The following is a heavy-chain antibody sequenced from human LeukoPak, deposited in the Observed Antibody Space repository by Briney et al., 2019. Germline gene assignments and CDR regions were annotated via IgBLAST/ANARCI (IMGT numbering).Heavy chain of an antibody. Sequence: SQTLSLTCAVSGGSISSGGYSWSWIRQPPGKGLEWIGYIYHSGSTYYNPSLKSRVTISVDRSKNQFSLKLSSVTAADTAVYYCARASSPNYDFWSGYYSGNWFDPWGQGTLVTVSS. CDR3: ARASSPNYDFWSGYYSGNWFDP. D-gene: IGHD3-3*01. CDR2: IYHSGST. V-gene: IGHV4-30-2*01. J-gene: IGHJ5*02. CDR1: GGSISSGGYS.